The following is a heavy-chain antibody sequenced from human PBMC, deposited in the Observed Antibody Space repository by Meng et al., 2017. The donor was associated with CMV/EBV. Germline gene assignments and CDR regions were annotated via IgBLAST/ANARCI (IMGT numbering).Heavy chain of an antibody. V-gene: IGHV3-7*01. D-gene: IGHD3-3*01. CDR3: ARGGDFWSGYSWSYYGMDV. CDR1: GFTFSSYW. J-gene: IGHJ6*02. CDR2: RKQDGSEK. Sequence: GGSLRLSCAASGFTFSSYWMSWVRQAPGKGLEWVANRKQDGSEKYYVDSVKGRFTISRDNAKNSLYLQMNSLRAEDTAVYYCARGGDFWSGYSWSYYGMDVWGQGTTVTVSS.